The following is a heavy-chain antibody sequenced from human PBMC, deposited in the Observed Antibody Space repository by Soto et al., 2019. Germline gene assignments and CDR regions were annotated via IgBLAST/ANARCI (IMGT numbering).Heavy chain of an antibody. J-gene: IGHJ4*02. CDR2: INPSGGST. V-gene: IGHV1-46*03. CDR1: GYTFTSYG. D-gene: IGHD3-22*01. CDR3: ASGPRIGSYYDSSGYYAYFDY. Sequence: ASVKVSCKASGYTFTSYGISWVRQAPGQGLEWMGIINPSGGSTSYAQKFQGRVTMTRDTSTSTVYMELSSLRSEDTAVYYCASGPRIGSYYDSSGYYAYFDYWGQGTLVTVSS.